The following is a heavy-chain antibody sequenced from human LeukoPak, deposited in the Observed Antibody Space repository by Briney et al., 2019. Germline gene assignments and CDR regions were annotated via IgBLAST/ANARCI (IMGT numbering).Heavy chain of an antibody. CDR3: ARVSIVVVVAATWFDY. CDR2: ISAYNGNT. D-gene: IGHD2-15*01. Sequence: ASVKVSRKASGYTFTSYGISWVRQAPGQGLEWMGWISAYNGNTNYAQKLQGRVTMTTDTSTSTAYMELRSLRSDDTAVYYCARVSIVVVVAATWFDYWGQGTLVTVSS. V-gene: IGHV1-18*01. J-gene: IGHJ4*02. CDR1: GYTFTSYG.